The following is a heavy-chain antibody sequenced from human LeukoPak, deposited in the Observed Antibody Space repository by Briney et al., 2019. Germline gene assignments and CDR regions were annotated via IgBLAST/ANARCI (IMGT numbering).Heavy chain of an antibody. D-gene: IGHD5-12*01. J-gene: IGHJ4*02. CDR3: AKERSGNEGGRFDY. Sequence: GRSLRLSRAASRFTPSSYAMGSVPQAPGTGLEGGSAIGGSSGGTYYAESVKGRFTIPYANSKTTRCLPMNCLLAQAKAGQCCAKERSGNEGGRFDYWGQGTLVTVSS. V-gene: IGHV3-23*01. CDR1: RFTPSSYA. CDR2: IGGSSGGT.